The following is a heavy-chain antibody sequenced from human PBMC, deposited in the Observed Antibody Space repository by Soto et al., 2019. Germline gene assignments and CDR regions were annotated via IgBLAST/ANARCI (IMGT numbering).Heavy chain of an antibody. D-gene: IGHD5-12*01. CDR1: GDSISSGGYY. V-gene: IGHV4-39*01. Sequence: QLQLQESGPGLVKPSEILSLTCTVSGDSISSGGYYWGWIRKPPGKGLEWIGSIYYNGNTYYNPSLMSRVTISRDTSMNQFSLRLSSVTAADTAVYYCVSRLGYGYAMDVWGQGATVTVSS. CDR3: VSRLGYGYAMDV. J-gene: IGHJ6*02. CDR2: IYYNGNT.